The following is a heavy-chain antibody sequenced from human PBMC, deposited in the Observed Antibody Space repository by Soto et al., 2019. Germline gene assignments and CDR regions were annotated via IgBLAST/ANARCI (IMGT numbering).Heavy chain of an antibody. CDR3: ARSHPRYYGSGSYQFDP. D-gene: IGHD3-10*01. V-gene: IGHV1-3*01. CDR1: GYTFTSYA. J-gene: IGHJ5*02. CDR2: INAVNGNT. Sequence: ASVKVSCKASGYTFTSYAMHWVRQAPGQRLEWMGWINAVNGNTKYSQKFQGRVTITRDTSASTAYMELSSLRSEDTAVYYCARSHPRYYGSGSYQFDPWGQGTLVTVSS.